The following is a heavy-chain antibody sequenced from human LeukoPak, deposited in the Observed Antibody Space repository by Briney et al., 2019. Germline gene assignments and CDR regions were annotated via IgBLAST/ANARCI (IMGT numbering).Heavy chain of an antibody. J-gene: IGHJ4*02. V-gene: IGHV1-46*01. CDR3: ARESSAGAGDY. CDR2: INPSGGGT. CDR1: GYTFTSYY. D-gene: IGHD1-14*01. Sequence: ASVKVSCKASGYTFTSYYMHWVRQAPGQGLEWMGIINPSGGGTSYAQKFQGRVTMTRDTSTSTVYMELSSLRSEDTAVYYCARESSAGAGDYWGQGTLVTVSS.